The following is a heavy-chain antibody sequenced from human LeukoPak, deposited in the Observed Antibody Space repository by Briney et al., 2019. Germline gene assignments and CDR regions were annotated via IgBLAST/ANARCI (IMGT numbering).Heavy chain of an antibody. D-gene: IGHD3-22*01. CDR2: IKQDGSEK. V-gene: IGHV3-7*01. CDR1: GFTFSSYW. J-gene: IGHJ4*02. Sequence: GGSLRLSCAASGFTFSSYWMSWVRQAPGKGLEWVANIKQDGSEKYYVDSVKGRFTISRDNAKNSLYLQMNILRAEDTAVYYCARVRYYYDSSGYVEYFDYWGQGTLVTVSS. CDR3: ARVRYYYDSSGYVEYFDY.